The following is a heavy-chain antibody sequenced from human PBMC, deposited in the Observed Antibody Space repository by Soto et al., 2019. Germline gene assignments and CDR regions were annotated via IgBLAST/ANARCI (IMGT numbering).Heavy chain of an antibody. D-gene: IGHD6-19*01. CDR2: ISAYNGNT. V-gene: IGHV1-18*01. Sequence: ASVKVSCKASGYTFTSYGISWVRQAPGQGLEWMGWISAYNGNTNYAQKLQGRVTMTTDTSTSTAYMELRSLRSDDTAVYYCARASAAGIAVAGTGYYYYYGMDVWGQGTTVTVSS. CDR3: ARASAAGIAVAGTGYYYYYGMDV. J-gene: IGHJ6*02. CDR1: GYTFTSYG.